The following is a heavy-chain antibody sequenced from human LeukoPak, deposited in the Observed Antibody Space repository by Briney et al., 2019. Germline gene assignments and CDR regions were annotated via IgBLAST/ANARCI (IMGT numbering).Heavy chain of an antibody. CDR3: ARGRAGLPIAARPFDY. CDR2: INHSGST. J-gene: IGHJ4*02. CDR1: GGSFSGYY. D-gene: IGHD6-6*01. V-gene: IGHV4-34*01. Sequence: SETLSLTCAVYGGSFSGYYWSWIRQPPGKGLEWIGEINHSGSTNYNPSLKSRVTISVDTSKNQFSLKLSSVTAADTAVYYCARGRAGLPIAARPFDYWGQGTLVTVSS.